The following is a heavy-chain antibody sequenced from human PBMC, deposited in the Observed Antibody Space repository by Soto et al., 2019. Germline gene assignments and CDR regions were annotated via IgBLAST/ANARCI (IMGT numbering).Heavy chain of an antibody. CDR2: INHSGST. CDR1: GGSFSGYY. Sequence: SETLSLTCAVYGGSFSGYYWSWIRQPPGKGLEWIGEINHSGSTNYNPSLKSRVTISVDTSKNQFSLKLSSVTAADTAVYYCARRTAVIQFDYWGQRTLVTVSS. CDR3: ARRTAVIQFDY. V-gene: IGHV4-34*01. J-gene: IGHJ4*02. D-gene: IGHD4-4*01.